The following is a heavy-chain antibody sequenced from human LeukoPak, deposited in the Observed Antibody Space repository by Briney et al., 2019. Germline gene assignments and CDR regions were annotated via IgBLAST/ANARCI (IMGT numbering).Heavy chain of an antibody. J-gene: IGHJ4*02. CDR1: GFTFSSYE. CDR3: ARAVVTATFDY. Sequence: GGSLRLSCAASGFTFSSYEMNWVRQAPGKGLEWVSYISSSGSTIYYADSVKGRFTISRDNAKNSLYLQMNSPRAEDTAVYYCARAVVTATFDYWGQGTLVTVSS. D-gene: IGHD2-21*02. V-gene: IGHV3-48*03. CDR2: ISSSGSTI.